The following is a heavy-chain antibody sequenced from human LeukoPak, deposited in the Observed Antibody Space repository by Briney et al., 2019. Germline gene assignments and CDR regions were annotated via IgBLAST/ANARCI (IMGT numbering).Heavy chain of an antibody. CDR3: ARVESGSYYDAFDI. D-gene: IGHD1-26*01. CDR2: LNPNSGNT. V-gene: IGHV1-8*01. CDR1: GYTFTSYD. J-gene: IGHJ3*02. Sequence: GASVKVSCKASGYTFTSYDINWVRQATGQGLEWMGWLNPNSGNTGYAQEFQGRVTMTRNTSISTAYMELSSLRSEDTAVYYCARVESGSYYDAFDIWGQGTMVTVSS.